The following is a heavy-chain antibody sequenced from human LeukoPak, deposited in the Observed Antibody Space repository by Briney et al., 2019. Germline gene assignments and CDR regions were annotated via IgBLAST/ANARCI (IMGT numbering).Heavy chain of an antibody. V-gene: IGHV3-9*01. CDR3: AKGPDTYYYGSGSTLGPYYFDY. CDR2: ISWNSGSI. Sequence: GRSLRLSYAASGFTFDDYAMHWVRQAPGKGLEWVSGISWNSGSIGYADSVKGRFTISRDNAKNSLYLQMNSLRAEDTALYYCAKGPDTYYYGSGSTLGPYYFDYWGQGTLVTVSS. D-gene: IGHD3-10*01. J-gene: IGHJ4*02. CDR1: GFTFDDYA.